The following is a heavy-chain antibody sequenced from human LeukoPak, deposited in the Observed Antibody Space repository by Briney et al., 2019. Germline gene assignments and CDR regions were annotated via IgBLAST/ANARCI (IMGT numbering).Heavy chain of an antibody. CDR2: INTNTGNP. J-gene: IGHJ6*03. CDR3: ARAFNLYYDILTGVGDYYYYYMDV. V-gene: IGHV7-4-1*02. CDR1: GYTFTSYA. Sequence: GASVKVSCKASGYTFTSYAMNWVRQAPGQGLEWMGWINTNTGNPTYAQGFTGRFVFSLDTSVSTAYLQISSLKAEDTAVYYCARAFNLYYDILTGVGDYYYYYMDVWGKGTTVTVSS. D-gene: IGHD3-9*01.